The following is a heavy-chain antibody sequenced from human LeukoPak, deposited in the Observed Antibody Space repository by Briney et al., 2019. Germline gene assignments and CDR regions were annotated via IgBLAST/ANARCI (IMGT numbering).Heavy chain of an antibody. J-gene: IGHJ1*01. CDR1: GGSFSGYY. CDR2: INHSGST. Sequence: PSETLSLTCAVYGGSFSGYYWSWIRQPPGKGLEWIGEINHSGSTNYNPSLKSRVTISVDTSKNQFSLKLSSVTAADTAVYYCAGLYDSSGYQYFQHWGQGTLVTVSS. D-gene: IGHD3-22*01. CDR3: AGLYDSSGYQYFQH. V-gene: IGHV4-34*01.